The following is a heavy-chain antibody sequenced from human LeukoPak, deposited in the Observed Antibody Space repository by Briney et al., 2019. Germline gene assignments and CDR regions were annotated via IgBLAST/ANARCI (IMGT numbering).Heavy chain of an antibody. CDR3: ARDGVHITSIVVVPAADMDY. D-gene: IGHD2-2*01. CDR2: INHSGST. Sequence: SETLSLTCAVYGGSFSGYYWSWIRQPPGKGLEWIGEINHSGSTNYNPSPKSRVTISVDTSKNQFSLKLSSVTAADTAVYYCARDGVHITSIVVVPAADMDYWGQGTLVTVSS. V-gene: IGHV4-34*01. J-gene: IGHJ4*02. CDR1: GGSFSGYY.